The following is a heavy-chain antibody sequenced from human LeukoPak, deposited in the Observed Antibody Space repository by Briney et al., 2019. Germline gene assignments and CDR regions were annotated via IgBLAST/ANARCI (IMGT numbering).Heavy chain of an antibody. CDR3: ARASVVYYYDSSGYFGAFDI. CDR2: ISSSGSTI. J-gene: IGHJ3*02. D-gene: IGHD3-22*01. Sequence: GGSLRLSCAASGFTFSDYYMSWIRQAPGKGLEWVSYISSSGSTIYYADSVKGRFTISRDNAKNSLYLQMNSLRAEDTAVYYCARASVVYYYDSSGYFGAFDIWGQGTMVTVSS. V-gene: IGHV3-11*04. CDR1: GFTFSDYY.